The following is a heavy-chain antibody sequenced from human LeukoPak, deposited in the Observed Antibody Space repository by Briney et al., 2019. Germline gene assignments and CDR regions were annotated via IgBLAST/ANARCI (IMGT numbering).Heavy chain of an antibody. CDR3: AKDFRLRITMKGAYVDV. J-gene: IGHJ6*03. CDR1: GFTFDDYA. Sequence: GGSLRLSCAASGFTFDDYAMHWVRQAPGKGLEWVSLISGDGGSTYYADSVKDRFTISRDNSKNSLYLQMNSLRTEDTALYYCAKDFRLRITMKGAYVDVWGKGTTVTVSS. V-gene: IGHV3-43*02. CDR2: ISGDGGST. D-gene: IGHD3-22*01.